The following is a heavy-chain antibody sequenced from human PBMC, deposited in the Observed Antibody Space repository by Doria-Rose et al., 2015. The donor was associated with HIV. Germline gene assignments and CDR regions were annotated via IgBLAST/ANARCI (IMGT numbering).Heavy chain of an antibody. Sequence: QVTLKESGPVLVKPTETLTLTCTVSGVSLSSPGMGVSWIRQPPGKALEWLANILSDDGRSYKTSLKSRLTISRGTSKSQVVLTMTDMDPVDTATYYCARIKSSRWYHKYYFDFWGQGTLVIVSA. CDR1: GVSLSSPGMG. J-gene: IGHJ4*02. D-gene: IGHD6-13*01. CDR2: ILSDDGR. V-gene: IGHV2-26*01. CDR3: ARIKSSRWYHKYYFDF.